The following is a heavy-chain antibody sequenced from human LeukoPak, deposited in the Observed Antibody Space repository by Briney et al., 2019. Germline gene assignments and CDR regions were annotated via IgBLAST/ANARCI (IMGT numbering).Heavy chain of an antibody. J-gene: IGHJ4*02. CDR3: ARVSSGSYWRFDY. CDR1: GCTFSDYY. Sequence: GGSLRLSCAASGCTFSDYYMSWIRQAPGKGLEWVSYISSSGSTIYYADSVKGRFTISRDNAKNSLYLQMNSPRAEDTAVYYCARVSSGSYWRFDYWGQGTLVTVSS. V-gene: IGHV3-11*01. D-gene: IGHD1-26*01. CDR2: ISSSGSTI.